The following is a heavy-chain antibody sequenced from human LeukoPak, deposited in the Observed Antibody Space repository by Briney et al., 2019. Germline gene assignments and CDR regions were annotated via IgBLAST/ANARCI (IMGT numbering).Heavy chain of an antibody. CDR3: AKAQRGRDGYKGACDY. V-gene: IGHV3-23*01. D-gene: IGHD5-24*01. CDR2: ISGSGGST. Sequence: GGSLRLSCAASGFTFSSYAMSWVRQAPRKGLEWVSAISGSGGSTYYADSVKGRFTISRDNSKNTLYLQMNSLRAEDTAVYYCAKAQRGRDGYKGACDYWGQGTLVTVSS. J-gene: IGHJ4*02. CDR1: GFTFSSYA.